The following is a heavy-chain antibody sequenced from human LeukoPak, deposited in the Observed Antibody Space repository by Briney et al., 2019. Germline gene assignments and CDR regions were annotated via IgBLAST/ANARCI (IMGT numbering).Heavy chain of an antibody. CDR1: GYTFTSYG. V-gene: IGHV1-18*01. D-gene: IGHD5-24*01. Sequence: ASVKVSCKASGYTFTSYGISWVRQAPGQGLEWMGWMSTYNGNTYYGQKVQGRVTMTRDTSTSTVYMELSSLRSEDTAVYYCARGGMAEDYFDYWGQGTLVTVSS. J-gene: IGHJ4*02. CDR2: MSTYNGNT. CDR3: ARGGMAEDYFDY.